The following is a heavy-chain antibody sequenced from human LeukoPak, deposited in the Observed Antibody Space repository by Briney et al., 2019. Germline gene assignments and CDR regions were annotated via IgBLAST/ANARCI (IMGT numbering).Heavy chain of an antibody. D-gene: IGHD3-22*01. J-gene: IGHJ5*02. CDR3: AMGYDSSGYPLFDP. CDR2: IIPIFGTA. CDR1: GGTFSSYA. Sequence: SVKVSCKASGGTFSSYAISWVRQAPGQGFEWMGGIIPIFGTANYAQKFQGRVTITADESTSTAYMELSSLRSEDTAVYYCAMGYDSSGYPLFDPWGQGTLVTVSS. V-gene: IGHV1-69*13.